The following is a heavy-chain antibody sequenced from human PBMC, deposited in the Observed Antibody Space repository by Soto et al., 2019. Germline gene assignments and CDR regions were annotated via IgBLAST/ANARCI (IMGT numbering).Heavy chain of an antibody. V-gene: IGHV1-18*04. J-gene: IGHJ6*02. CDR2: ISAYNGNT. CDR1: GYTFTSYG. D-gene: IGHD3-9*01. Sequence: RASVKVSCKASGYTFTSYGISWVRQAPGQGLEWMGWISAYNGNTNYAQKLQGRVTMTTDTSTSTAYMELRSLRSDDTAVYYCARVGTFAYFVRLLPGYYYYGMDVWAQGTTVTVSS. CDR3: ARVGTFAYFVRLLPGYYYYGMDV.